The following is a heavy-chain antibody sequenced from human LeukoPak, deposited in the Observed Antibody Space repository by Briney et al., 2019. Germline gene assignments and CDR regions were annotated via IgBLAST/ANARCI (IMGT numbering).Heavy chain of an antibody. CDR2: IKQDGSEI. D-gene: IGHD3-22*01. V-gene: IGHV3-7*04. J-gene: IGHJ3*02. CDR1: GFTFISYW. Sequence: GGSLRLSCAASGFTFISYWMTWVRQAPGKGLEWVANIKQDGSEIYYVDSVKDRLTISRDNAKNSLYLQMNSLRAEDTAVYYCARGSSGSCLGAFDIWGQGTMVTVSS. CDR3: ARGSSGSCLGAFDI.